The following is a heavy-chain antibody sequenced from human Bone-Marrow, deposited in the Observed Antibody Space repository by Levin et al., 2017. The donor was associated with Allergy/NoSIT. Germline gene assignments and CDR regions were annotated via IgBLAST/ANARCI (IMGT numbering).Heavy chain of an antibody. CDR2: IKHDGSEK. J-gene: IGHJ3*02. D-gene: IGHD2-8*01. V-gene: IGHV3-7*03. Sequence: GESLKISCAASGFTFSRYWMTWVRQAPGKGLEWVANIKHDGSEKYYVDSVKGRFTISRDNAKNSLYLQMNSLRVEDTAVYSCARDSGYCSNAECKGDAFDIRGQGTMVTVSS. CDR3: ARDSGYCSNAECKGDAFDI. CDR1: GFTFSRYW.